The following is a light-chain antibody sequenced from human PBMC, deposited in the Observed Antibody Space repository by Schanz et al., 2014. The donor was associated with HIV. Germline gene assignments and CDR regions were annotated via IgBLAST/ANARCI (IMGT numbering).Light chain of an antibody. CDR3: SSHAGRSSFVV. J-gene: IGLJ2*01. CDR2: EVS. Sequence: QSVLTQPPSASGSPGQSVTISCTGTRSDIGNWDFVSWYQQHPGQAPKLMISEVSKRPSGVPDRFSGSKSGNTASLTVSGLQAEDEADYYCSSHAGRSSFVVFGGGTKLTVL. V-gene: IGLV2-8*01. CDR1: RSDIGNWDF.